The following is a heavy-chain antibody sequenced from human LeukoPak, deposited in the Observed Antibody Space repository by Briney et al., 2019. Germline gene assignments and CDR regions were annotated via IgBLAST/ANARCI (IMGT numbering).Heavy chain of an antibody. V-gene: IGHV4-59*01. CDR2: MDHGGSS. D-gene: IGHD6-13*01. CDR3: ARVGSSWPDY. CDR1: GVSISSYY. Sequence: SETLSLTCTVSGVSISSYYWSWLRQPPGKGLEWIGYMDHGGSSNYNPPLRSRVTILEDASKNQFSLTLSSVTAADTAVYYCARVGSSWPDYWGQGTLVTVSS. J-gene: IGHJ4*02.